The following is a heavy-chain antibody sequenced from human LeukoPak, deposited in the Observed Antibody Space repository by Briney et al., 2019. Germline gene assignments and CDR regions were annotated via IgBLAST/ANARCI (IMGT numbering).Heavy chain of an antibody. D-gene: IGHD3-22*01. Sequence: ASVKVSCKASGYTFTSYYLYWVRQAPGQGLEWMGVINPSGGSTTSAQKFQGRVTMTRDTSTSTVYMELRSLRSEDTAVYYCARGPGPADDGGGYCFDYWGQGTLVTVSP. CDR2: INPSGGST. J-gene: IGHJ4*02. CDR3: ARGPGPADDGGGYCFDY. V-gene: IGHV1-46*01. CDR1: GYTFTSYY.